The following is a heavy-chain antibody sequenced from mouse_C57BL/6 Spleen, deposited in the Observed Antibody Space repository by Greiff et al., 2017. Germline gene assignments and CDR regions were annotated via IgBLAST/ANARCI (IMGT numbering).Heavy chain of an antibody. J-gene: IGHJ4*01. V-gene: IGHV14-2*01. CDR2: IDPEDGET. Sequence: VQLKESGAELVKPGASVKLSCTASGFNIKDYYMHWVKQRTEQGLEWIGRIDPEDGETKYAPKFQGKATITADTSSNTAYLQLSSLTSADTAVYYCASHYYYGSSYYAMDYWGQGTSVTVSS. D-gene: IGHD1-1*01. CDR1: GFNIKDYY. CDR3: ASHYYYGSSYYAMDY.